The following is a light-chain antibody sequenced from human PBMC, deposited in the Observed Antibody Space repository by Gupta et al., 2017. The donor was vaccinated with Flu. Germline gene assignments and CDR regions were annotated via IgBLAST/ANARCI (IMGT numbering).Light chain of an antibody. CDR3: RHEGMSPYT. Sequence: PSSLSAPVGDRVTITCQASQDIRIYLNWYRQKPGKAPELLIYDASNVKTGVPSRFSGSGSETXFTFTIXSLHPDDFANYYCRHEGMSPYTFGXGTKMEIK. V-gene: IGKV1-33*01. CDR2: DAS. CDR1: QDIRIY. J-gene: IGKJ2*01.